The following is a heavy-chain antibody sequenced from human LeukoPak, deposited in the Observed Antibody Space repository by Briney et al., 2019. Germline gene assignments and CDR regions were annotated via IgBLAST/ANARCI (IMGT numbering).Heavy chain of an antibody. V-gene: IGHV1-8*02. CDR2: MHPNSGNT. CDR3: ARDGAVAGGFVVVNWFDP. J-gene: IGHJ5*02. Sequence: ASVKVSCKASGYTFTSYYMDWVRQATGQGLEWMGWMHPNSGNTGYAQKFQGRVTMTRNTSISTAYMELSSLRSEDTAVYYCARDGAVAGGFVVVNWFDPWGQGTLVTVSS. D-gene: IGHD2-15*01. CDR1: GYTFTSYY.